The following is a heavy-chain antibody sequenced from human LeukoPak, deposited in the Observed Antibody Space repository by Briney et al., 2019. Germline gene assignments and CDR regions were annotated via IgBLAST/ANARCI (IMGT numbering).Heavy chain of an antibody. CDR2: ISSSGSTI. D-gene: IGHD3-10*01. Sequence: GGSLRLSCAASGFTFSSYETNWVRQAPGKGLEWVSYISSSGSTIYYADSVKGRFTISRDNAKNSLYLQMHSLRAEDTAVYYCARANYYGSNYFDYWGQGTLVTVSS. CDR3: ARANYYGSNYFDY. CDR1: GFTFSSYE. V-gene: IGHV3-48*03. J-gene: IGHJ4*02.